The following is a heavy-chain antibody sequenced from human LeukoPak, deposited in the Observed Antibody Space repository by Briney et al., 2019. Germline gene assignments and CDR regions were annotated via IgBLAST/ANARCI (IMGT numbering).Heavy chain of an antibody. Sequence: APVKVSCTTSGYTFTSYGVGWVRQAPGQGLEWMGWISAYNGNTNSAQKLQGRVTMTADTSTRTAYMELRSLTSDDTAVYYCARAYDGVPTAYYYYGMDVWGQGTMVTVSS. CDR2: ISAYNGNT. J-gene: IGHJ6*02. D-gene: IGHD2-2*01. CDR1: GYTFTSYG. V-gene: IGHV1-18*01. CDR3: ARAYDGVPTAYYYYGMDV.